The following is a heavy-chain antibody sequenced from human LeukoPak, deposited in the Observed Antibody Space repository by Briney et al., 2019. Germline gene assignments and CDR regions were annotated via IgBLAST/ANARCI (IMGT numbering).Heavy chain of an antibody. CDR2: INHSGST. CDR3: ARGQPGFGY. J-gene: IGHJ4*02. CDR1: GGSFSGYY. V-gene: IGHV4-34*01. D-gene: IGHD3-10*01. Sequence: SETLSLTCAVYGGSFSGYYWSLIRQPPGKGLEWIGEINHSGSTNYNPSLKSRVTISVDTSKNQFSLKLSSVTAADTAVYYCARGQPGFGYWGQGTLVTVSS.